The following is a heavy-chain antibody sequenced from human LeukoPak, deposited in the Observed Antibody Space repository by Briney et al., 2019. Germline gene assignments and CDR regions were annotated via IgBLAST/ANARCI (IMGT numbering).Heavy chain of an antibody. Sequence: ASVKVSCKASGGTFSSYAISWVRQAPGQGLEWMGGIIPIFGTANYAQKFQGRVTITADESTNTAYMELSSLRSEDTAVYYCARDRPITGTTPRGYFDYWGQGTLVTVSS. V-gene: IGHV1-69*13. J-gene: IGHJ4*02. CDR1: GGTFSSYA. CDR3: ARDRPITGTTPRGYFDY. CDR2: IIPIFGTA. D-gene: IGHD1-20*01.